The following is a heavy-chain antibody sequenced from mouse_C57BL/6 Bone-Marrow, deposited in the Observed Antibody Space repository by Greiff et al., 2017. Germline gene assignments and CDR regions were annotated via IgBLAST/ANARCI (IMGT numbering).Heavy chain of an antibody. CDR2: ISSGSSTI. CDR3: ARGASRYFDY. CDR1: GFTFSDYG. V-gene: IGHV5-17*01. D-gene: IGHD1-1*01. Sequence: EVKVVESGGGLVKPGGSLKLSCAASGFTFSDYGMHWVRQAPEKGLEWVAYISSGSSTIYYADTVKGRFTITRDKAKTTLFLQRTSLRSEDTAMYYCARGASRYFDYWGQGTTLTVSS. J-gene: IGHJ2*01.